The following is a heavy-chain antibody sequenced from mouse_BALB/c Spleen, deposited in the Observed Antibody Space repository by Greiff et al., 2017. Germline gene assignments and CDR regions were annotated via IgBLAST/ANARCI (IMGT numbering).Heavy chain of an antibody. J-gene: IGHJ3*01. CDR1: GYTFTSYW. V-gene: IGHV1S22*01. CDR3: TRGGNYPFAY. Sequence: LQQPGSELVRPGASVKLPCKASGYTFTSYWMHWVKQRHGQGLEWIGNIYPGSGNTNYDEKFKSKGTLTVDTSSSTAYMHLSSLTSEDSAVYYCTRGGNYPFAYWGQGTLVTVSA. CDR2: IYPGSGNT. D-gene: IGHD2-1*01.